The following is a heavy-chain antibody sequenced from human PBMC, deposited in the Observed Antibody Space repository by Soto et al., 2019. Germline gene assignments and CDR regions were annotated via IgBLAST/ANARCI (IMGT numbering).Heavy chain of an antibody. CDR2: ISGSGGRT. D-gene: IGHD1-1*01. CDR3: AKDEDNWNDGPPAGY. CDR1: GFTFSSYA. Sequence: EVQLLESGGGLVQPGGSLRLSCAASGFTFSSYAMSWVRQAPGKGLEWVSAISGSGGRTYYADSVKGRFTISRDNSKNTLYLQMNSLRAEDTAVYYCAKDEDNWNDGPPAGYWGQGTLVTVSS. J-gene: IGHJ4*02. V-gene: IGHV3-23*01.